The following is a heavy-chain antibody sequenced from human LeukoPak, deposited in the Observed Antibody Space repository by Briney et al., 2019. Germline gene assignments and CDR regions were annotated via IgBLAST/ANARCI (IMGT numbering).Heavy chain of an antibody. CDR3: ARVNINNWHSCDY. CDR2: IYHSGSP. CDR1: GGSISSNNW. Sequence: SETLSLTCAVSGGSISSNNWWGWVRQPPGKGLEWIGEIYHSGSPNYNPFLKSRVTISVDKSRNHFSLNLSSVTAADTAVYYCARVNINNWHSCDYWGQGTLVTVSS. V-gene: IGHV4-4*02. D-gene: IGHD1-1*01. J-gene: IGHJ4*02.